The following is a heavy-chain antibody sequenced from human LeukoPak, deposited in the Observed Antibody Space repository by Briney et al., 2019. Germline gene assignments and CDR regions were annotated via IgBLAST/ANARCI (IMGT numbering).Heavy chain of an antibody. CDR3: ARDAPYFYDSRGYFEY. Sequence: PGGSLRLSCAASGFTFSSYAMSWVRQAPGKGLEWVSAISGSGGSTYYADSVKGRFTISRDNAKNSLYLQMNSLRAEDTAVYYCARDAPYFYDSRGYFEYWGQGTLVTVSS. CDR1: GFTFSSYA. CDR2: ISGSGGST. J-gene: IGHJ4*02. V-gene: IGHV3-23*01. D-gene: IGHD3-22*01.